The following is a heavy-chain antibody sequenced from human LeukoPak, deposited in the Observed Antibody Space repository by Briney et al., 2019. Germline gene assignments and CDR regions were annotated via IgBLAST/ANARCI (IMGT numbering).Heavy chain of an antibody. CDR2: LSAGGGTT. D-gene: IGHD2-15*01. CDR3: AKDRYCSGGSCYADALDI. V-gene: IGHV3-23*01. J-gene: IGHJ3*02. Sequence: PGGSLRLSCAASGFTFSNYAMNWVRQAPGKGLEWVPGLSAGGGTTYYADSVKGRFIISRDNSENILYLEMNSLRVEDTAVYYCAKDRYCSGGSCYADALDIWGQGTLVTVSS. CDR1: GFTFSNYA.